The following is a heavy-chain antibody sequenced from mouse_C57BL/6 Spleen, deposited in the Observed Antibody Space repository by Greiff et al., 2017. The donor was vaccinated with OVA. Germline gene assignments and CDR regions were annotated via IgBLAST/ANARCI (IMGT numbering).Heavy chain of an antibody. V-gene: IGHV1-42*01. J-gene: IGHJ3*01. CDR1: GYSFTGYY. CDR3: ARGGNYPAWFAY. D-gene: IGHD2-1*01. CDR2: INSSTGGT. Sequence: EVQLQESGPELVKPGASVKISCKASGYSFTGYYMNWVKQSPEKSLEWIGEINSSTGGTTYNQKFKAKVTLTVDKSSSTAYMQLKSLTSEDSAVYYCARGGNYPAWFAYWGQGTLVTVSA.